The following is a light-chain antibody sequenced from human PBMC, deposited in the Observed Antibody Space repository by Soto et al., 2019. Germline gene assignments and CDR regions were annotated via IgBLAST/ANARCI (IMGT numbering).Light chain of an antibody. CDR1: QSVSSN. CDR3: QQYNNWPET. V-gene: IGKV3D-15*01. CDR2: GAS. J-gene: IGKJ1*01. Sequence: EIVMTQSPATLSVSPGERATLSCRASQSVSSNLAWYQLKPGQAPRLLIYGASTRATGIPARFSGSGSGTEFTLTISSLQSEDVAVYYCQQYNNWPETFGQGTKVEIK.